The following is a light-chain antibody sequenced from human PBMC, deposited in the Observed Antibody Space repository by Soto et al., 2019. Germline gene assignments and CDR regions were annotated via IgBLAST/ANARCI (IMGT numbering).Light chain of an antibody. Sequence: EIVLTQSPGTLSLSPGERATLSCGASQSLSNNIYLAWYQQKPGQAPRLLIYGASSRATGIPNRFSGSGSGTEFNLTISRLQSEDFAVYFCQQYDDWLRLTFGGGTKVDIK. CDR2: GAS. J-gene: IGKJ4*01. CDR3: QQYDDWLRLT. V-gene: IGKV3-20*01. CDR1: QSLSNNIY.